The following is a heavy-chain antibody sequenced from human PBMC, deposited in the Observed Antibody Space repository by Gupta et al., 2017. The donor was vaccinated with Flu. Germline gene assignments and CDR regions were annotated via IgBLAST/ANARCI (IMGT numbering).Heavy chain of an antibody. CDR3: WGSSWQHDY. D-gene: IGHD6-13*01. J-gene: IGHJ4*02. CDR2: IRSKANSYAT. Sequence: KLSCAASGFTFSGSAMHWVRQASGKGLEWVGRIRSKANSYATAYAASVKGRFTISRDDSKNTAYLQMNSLKTEDTAVYYCWGSSWQHDYWGQGTLVTVSS. V-gene: IGHV3-73*01. CDR1: GFTFSGSA.